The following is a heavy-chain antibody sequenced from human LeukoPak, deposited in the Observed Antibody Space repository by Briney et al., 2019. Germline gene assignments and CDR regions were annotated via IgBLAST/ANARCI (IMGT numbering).Heavy chain of an antibody. V-gene: IGHV3-9*01. J-gene: IGHJ2*01. CDR3: AKDPGHWYFDL. CDR2: ISWNSGSI. CDR1: GFTFDDYA. Sequence: GRSLRLSCAASGFTFDDYAMHWVRQAPGKGLEWVSGISWNSGSIGYADSVKGRFTISRDNAKNSLYLQMNSLRTEDTALYYCAKDPGHWYFDLWGRGTLVTVSS.